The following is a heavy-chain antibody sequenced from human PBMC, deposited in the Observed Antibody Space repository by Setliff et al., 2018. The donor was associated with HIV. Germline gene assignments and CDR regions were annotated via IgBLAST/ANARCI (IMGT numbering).Heavy chain of an antibody. Sequence: ASVKVSCKASGYTFTSYGISWVRQAPGQGLEWMGWISAYNGNTNYAQKLQGRVTMTTDTSTSTAYMELRSLRSDDTAVSYCARDPEQQLVPSNWFDPWGQGTLVTVSS. J-gene: IGHJ5*02. CDR2: ISAYNGNT. CDR3: ARDPEQQLVPSNWFDP. CDR1: GYTFTSYG. D-gene: IGHD6-13*01. V-gene: IGHV1-18*01.